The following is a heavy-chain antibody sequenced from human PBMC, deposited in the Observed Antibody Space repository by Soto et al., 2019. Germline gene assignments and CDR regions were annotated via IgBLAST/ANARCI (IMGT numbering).Heavy chain of an antibody. CDR2: IWYDGKNK. CDR3: ARGSGHNSYYMDV. J-gene: IGHJ6*03. Sequence: QVQVVESGGGVVQPGRSLTLSCAASRFTFNAYGMHWVRQAPGKGLEWVAVIWYDGKNKNYADSVKGRFTISRDNSKNTLYLQINSLSAEDTAVYYCARGSGHNSYYMDVWGKGTTVTVSS. V-gene: IGHV3-33*01. CDR1: RFTFNAYG.